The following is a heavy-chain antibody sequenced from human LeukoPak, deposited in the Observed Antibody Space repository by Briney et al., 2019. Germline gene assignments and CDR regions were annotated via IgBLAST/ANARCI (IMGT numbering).Heavy chain of an antibody. V-gene: IGHV3-7*01. CDR3: TRDGSSWSDS. CDR2: IKQDGSEK. D-gene: IGHD1-26*01. J-gene: IGHJ5*01. Sequence: PGGSPRLSCAASGFSLDSYWMSWFRQAPGKGPEWVANIKQDGSEKYYVDSVKGRFTISRDNAKNSLYLQMNSLRVEDTAVYFCTRDGSSWSDSWGQGTVVTVSS. CDR1: GFSLDSYW.